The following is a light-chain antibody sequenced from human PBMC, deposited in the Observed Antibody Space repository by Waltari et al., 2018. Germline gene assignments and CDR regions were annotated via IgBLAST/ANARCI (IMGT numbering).Light chain of an antibody. V-gene: IGKV1-39*01. CDR2: AAS. CDR3: QQSYSTPRWT. Sequence: DIQMTQSPSSLSASVGDRVTITCRASQSISSYLNWYQQKPGKAPKLLIYAASSLQSVVPSRFSGSGSATEFTLTISSLQPEESATYYCQQSYSTPRWTFAQGTKVEIK. J-gene: IGKJ1*01. CDR1: QSISSY.